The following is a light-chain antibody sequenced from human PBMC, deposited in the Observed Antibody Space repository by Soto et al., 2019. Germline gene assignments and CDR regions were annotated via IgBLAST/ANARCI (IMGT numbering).Light chain of an antibody. CDR3: SSYTSSSTPIYV. Sequence: QSELAQPASVSGSPGQSITISCTGTSSDVGGYNYVSWYQQHPGKAPKRMIYDVSNRPSGVSNRFSGSKSGNTASLTISGLQAEDEADYYCSSYTSSSTPIYVFGTGTKVTVL. V-gene: IGLV2-14*01. J-gene: IGLJ1*01. CDR1: SSDVGGYNY. CDR2: DVS.